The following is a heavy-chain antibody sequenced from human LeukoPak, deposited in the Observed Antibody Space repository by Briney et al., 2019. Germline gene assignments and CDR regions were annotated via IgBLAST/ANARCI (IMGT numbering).Heavy chain of an antibody. CDR2: ISSSSSYI. J-gene: IGHJ4*02. Sequence: GGSLRLSCAASGFTFSSYSMNWVRQAPGKGLEWVSSISSSSSYIYYADSVKGRFTISRDNAKNSLYLQMNSLRAEDTAVYYCAKEAYDSSGYYYVQGDYFDYWGQGTLVTVSS. CDR1: GFTFSSYS. V-gene: IGHV3-21*01. D-gene: IGHD3-22*01. CDR3: AKEAYDSSGYYYVQGDYFDY.